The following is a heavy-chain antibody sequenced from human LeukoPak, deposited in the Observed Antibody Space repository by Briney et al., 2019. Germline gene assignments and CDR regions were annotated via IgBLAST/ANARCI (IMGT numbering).Heavy chain of an antibody. CDR2: ISYDGSNK. Sequence: PGRSLRLSCAASGFTFSSYAMHWVRQAPGKGLEWVAVISYDGSNKYYADSVKGRFTISRDNSKNTLYLQMNSLRAEVTAVYYCARENLRLGELSLLDYWGQGTLVTVSS. CDR1: GFTFSSYA. D-gene: IGHD3-16*02. V-gene: IGHV3-30*01. J-gene: IGHJ4*02. CDR3: ARENLRLGELSLLDY.